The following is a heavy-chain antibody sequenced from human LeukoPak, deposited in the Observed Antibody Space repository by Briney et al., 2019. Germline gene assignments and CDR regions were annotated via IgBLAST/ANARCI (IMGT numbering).Heavy chain of an antibody. V-gene: IGHV3-74*01. Sequence: GGSLRLSCAASGFTFSSYWMHWDRQAPGKGLVWVSRINSDGSSTSYADSVKGRFTISRDNAKNTLYLQMNSLRAEDTAVYYCARDRRAVPGTGPFDYWGQGTLVTVSS. D-gene: IGHD6-19*01. J-gene: IGHJ4*02. CDR1: GFTFSSYW. CDR3: ARDRRAVPGTGPFDY. CDR2: INSDGSST.